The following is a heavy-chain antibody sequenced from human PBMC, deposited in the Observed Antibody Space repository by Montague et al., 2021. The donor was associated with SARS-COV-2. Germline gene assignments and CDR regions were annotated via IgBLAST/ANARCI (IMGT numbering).Heavy chain of an antibody. V-gene: IGHV4-34*01. D-gene: IGHD2-2*02. CDR1: GGSFNSYY. J-gene: IGHJ3*01. CDR3: ALADYTTGQDSLDV. Sequence: SETLSLTCAVSGGSFNSYYRSWIRQPPGKGLEWIGEINHSGITNYSPSLKSRVTISEDTSKNQFSLRLTSVTAADAAVYYCALADYTTGQDSLDVWGQGTIVTVSS. CDR2: INHSGIT.